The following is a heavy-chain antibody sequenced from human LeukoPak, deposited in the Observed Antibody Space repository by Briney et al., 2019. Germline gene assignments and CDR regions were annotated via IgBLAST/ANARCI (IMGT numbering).Heavy chain of an antibody. J-gene: IGHJ3*02. CDR1: GFTFDDYG. V-gene: IGHV3-21*01. Sequence: GGSLRLSCAASGFTFDDYGMSWVRQAPGKGLEWVSSISSTSRYIYYADSMKGRFTISRDNAKSSLYLQMNSLRAEDTAVYYCARNPSSPLTTVTTDEAFDIWGQGTMVTVSS. D-gene: IGHD4-17*01. CDR2: ISSTSRYI. CDR3: ARNPSSPLTTVTTDEAFDI.